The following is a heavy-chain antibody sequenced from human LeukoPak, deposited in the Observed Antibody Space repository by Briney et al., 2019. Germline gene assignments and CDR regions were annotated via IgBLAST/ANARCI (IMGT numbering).Heavy chain of an antibody. CDR1: GFTFSSYE. CDR2: ISSSGSTI. J-gene: IGHJ6*04. Sequence: GGSLRLSCAASGFTFSSYEMKWVRQAPGKGLEWVSYISSSGSTIYYADSVKGRFTISRDNAKNSLYLQMNSLRAEDTAVYYCARGGGGSSWSYYYYGMDVWGKGTTVTVSS. V-gene: IGHV3-48*03. D-gene: IGHD6-13*01. CDR3: ARGGGGSSWSYYYYGMDV.